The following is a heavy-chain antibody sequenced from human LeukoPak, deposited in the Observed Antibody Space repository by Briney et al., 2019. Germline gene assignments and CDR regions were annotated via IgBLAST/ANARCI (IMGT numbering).Heavy chain of an antibody. CDR1: GYTFTSYG. J-gene: IGHJ4*02. Sequence: ASVKVSCKASGYTFTSYGISWVRQAPGQGLEWMGGIIPIFGTANYAQKLQGRVTMTTDTSTSTAYMELRSLRSDDTAVYYCARAYYYDRGEDFDYWGQGTLVTVSP. D-gene: IGHD3-22*01. V-gene: IGHV1-18*01. CDR2: IIPIFGTA. CDR3: ARAYYYDRGEDFDY.